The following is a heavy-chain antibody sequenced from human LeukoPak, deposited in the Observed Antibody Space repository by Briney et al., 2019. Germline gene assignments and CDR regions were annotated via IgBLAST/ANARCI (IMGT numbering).Heavy chain of an antibody. Sequence: SETLSLTCTVSGASITSYHWSWIRQPAGKGLEWIGRMFYSGNTDYNPSLKSRLTMSIDTSKNQFSLKLSSVTAADTAVYFCARDQEHCSDTSCYPYWYDSWGQGTLVTVSS. V-gene: IGHV4-4*07. D-gene: IGHD2-2*01. J-gene: IGHJ5*01. CDR2: MFYSGNT. CDR1: GASITSYH. CDR3: ARDQEHCSDTSCYPYWYDS.